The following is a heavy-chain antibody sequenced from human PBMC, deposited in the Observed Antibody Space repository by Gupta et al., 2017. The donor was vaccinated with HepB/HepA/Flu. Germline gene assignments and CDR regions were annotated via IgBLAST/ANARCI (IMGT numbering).Heavy chain of an antibody. Sequence: QVQLQESGPGLVKPSETLSLTCTVSGGSISSYYWSWIRQPAGKGLEWIGRIYTSGSTNYNPSLKSRVTMSVDTSKNQFSLKLSSVTAADTAVYYCARVFLYSGSYLPRHYYYMDVWGKGTTVTVSS. CDR3: ARVFLYSGSYLPRHYYYMDV. CDR2: IYTSGST. D-gene: IGHD1-26*01. V-gene: IGHV4-4*07. J-gene: IGHJ6*03. CDR1: GGSISSYY.